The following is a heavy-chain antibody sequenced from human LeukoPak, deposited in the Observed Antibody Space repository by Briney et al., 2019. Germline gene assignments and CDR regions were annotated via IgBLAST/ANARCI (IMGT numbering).Heavy chain of an antibody. J-gene: IGHJ4*02. Sequence: VASVKVSCKASGGTFTSYGISWVRQAPGQGLEWMGWISAYNGNTNYAQKLQGRVTMTTDTSTSTAYMELRSLRSDDTAVYYCARLYDYVWGSYRYTGMDYFDYWGQGTLVTVSS. D-gene: IGHD3-16*02. CDR2: ISAYNGNT. CDR3: ARLYDYVWGSYRYTGMDYFDY. V-gene: IGHV1-18*01. CDR1: GGTFTSYG.